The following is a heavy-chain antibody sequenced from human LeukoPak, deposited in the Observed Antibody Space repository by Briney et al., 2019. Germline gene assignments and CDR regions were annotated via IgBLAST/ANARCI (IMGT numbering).Heavy chain of an antibody. D-gene: IGHD3-16*01. Sequence: GGSLRLSXAAXXXXXXXXTXXXXXXXXGEGVEWVSAIGGRGGSTYYADFLEGRFTIARDNSKDMVYLQMNSLKVEDTAIYYCGKEGGAWGQGTKVTVSS. CDR3: GKEGGA. V-gene: IGHV3-23*01. CDR2: IGGRGGST. J-gene: IGHJ5*02. CDR1: XXXXXXXT.